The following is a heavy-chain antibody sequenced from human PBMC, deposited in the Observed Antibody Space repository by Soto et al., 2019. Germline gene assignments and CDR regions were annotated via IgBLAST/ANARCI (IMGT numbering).Heavy chain of an antibody. CDR2: INAGNGNT. D-gene: IGHD6-13*01. Sequence: GASVKVSCKASGYTFTRYAMHWVRQAPGQRLEWMGWINAGNGNTKYSQKFQGRVAITRDTSASTAYMELSSLRSEDTAVYYCASSNIVAAPYGMDVWGQGTTVTVSS. V-gene: IGHV1-3*01. CDR3: ASSNIVAAPYGMDV. CDR1: GYTFTRYA. J-gene: IGHJ6*02.